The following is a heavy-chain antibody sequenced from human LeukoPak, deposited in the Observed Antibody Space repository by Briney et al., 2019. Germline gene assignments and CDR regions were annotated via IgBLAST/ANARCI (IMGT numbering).Heavy chain of an antibody. CDR2: TRNKANSYTT. CDR1: GFTFSDYY. Sequence: PGGSLRLSCAVSGFTFSDYYMDWVRQAPGKGLEWVGRTRNKANSYTTEYAASVKGRFTISRDDSKNSLYLQMNSLKAEDTAMYYCARGVLWSGYFYFDYWGQGTLVTVSS. CDR3: ARGVLWSGYFYFDY. D-gene: IGHD3-3*01. J-gene: IGHJ4*02. V-gene: IGHV3-72*01.